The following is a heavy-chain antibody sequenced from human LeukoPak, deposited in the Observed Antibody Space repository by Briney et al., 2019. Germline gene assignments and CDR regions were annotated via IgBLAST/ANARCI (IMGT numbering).Heavy chain of an antibody. J-gene: IGHJ6*02. CDR3: ARQMVRGARLYYYGMDV. D-gene: IGHD3-10*01. Sequence: SETLSLTCTVSGGSISSGSYYWSWIRQPAGKGLEWIGRIYTSGSTNYNPSLKSRVTISVDTSKNQFSLKLSSVTAADTAVYYCARQMVRGARLYYYGMDVWGQGTTVTVSS. V-gene: IGHV4-61*02. CDR2: IYTSGST. CDR1: GGSISSGSYY.